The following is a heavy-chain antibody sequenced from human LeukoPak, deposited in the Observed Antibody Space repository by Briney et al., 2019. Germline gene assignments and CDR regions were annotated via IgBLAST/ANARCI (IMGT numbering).Heavy chain of an antibody. CDR2: IYTSGST. D-gene: IGHD3-22*01. J-gene: IGHJ3*02. CDR1: GGSISSYY. Sequence: SETLSLTCTVSGGSISSYYWSWIRQPAGKGLEWIGRIYTSGSTNYNPSLKSRVTISVDTSKNQFSLKLSSVTAADTAVYYCARLGYYYDSSGYYPDAFDIWGQGTMVTVSS. V-gene: IGHV4-4*07. CDR3: ARLGYYYDSSGYYPDAFDI.